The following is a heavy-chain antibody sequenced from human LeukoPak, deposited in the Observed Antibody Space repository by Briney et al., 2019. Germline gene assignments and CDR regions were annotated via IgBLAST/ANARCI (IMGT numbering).Heavy chain of an antibody. D-gene: IGHD3-22*01. J-gene: IGHJ1*01. CDR1: GYTFTGYY. CDR3: ARVPYYDSSGYTEYFQH. V-gene: IGHV1-2*06. Sequence: GASVKVSCKASGYTFTGYYMHWVRQAPGQGLERVGRINPNSSGTNYAQKFQGRVTMTRDTSISTAYMELSRLRSDDTAVYYCARVPYYDSSGYTEYFQHWGQGTLVTVSS. CDR2: INPNSSGT.